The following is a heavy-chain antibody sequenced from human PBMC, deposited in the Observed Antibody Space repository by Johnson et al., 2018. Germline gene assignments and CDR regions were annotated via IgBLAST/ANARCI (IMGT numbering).Heavy chain of an antibody. Sequence: VRLVESGGGLVQPGRSLRLSCAASGFTFEDYAMHWVRQAPGKGLEWVSGINRNSGSIGSEDAVKGRFTISRDHAKKSLHLQMNSLRAEDTALYYCAKDISYCRGGSCHGGAFDIWGQGTMVTVSS. CDR1: GFTFEDYA. CDR3: AKDISYCRGGSCHGGAFDI. V-gene: IGHV3-9*01. D-gene: IGHD2-15*01. CDR2: INRNSGSI. J-gene: IGHJ3*02.